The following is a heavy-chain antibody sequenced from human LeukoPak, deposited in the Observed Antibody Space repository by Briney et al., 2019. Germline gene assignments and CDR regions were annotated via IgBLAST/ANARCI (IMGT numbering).Heavy chain of an antibody. V-gene: IGHV1-46*01. D-gene: IGHD6-6*01. Sequence: ASVKVSCKASGYTFTNYYIHWVRQAPGQGLEWMGIINPSGGSTSYAQKFQGRVTMTRDTSTSTVYMELSSLRSEDTAVYYCARGIAARPKGDYFDYWGQGTLVTVSS. CDR1: GYTFTNYY. CDR2: INPSGGST. J-gene: IGHJ4*02. CDR3: ARGIAARPKGDYFDY.